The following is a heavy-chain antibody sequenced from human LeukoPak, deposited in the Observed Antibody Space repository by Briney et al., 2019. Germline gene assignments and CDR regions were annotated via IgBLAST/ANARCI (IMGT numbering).Heavy chain of an antibody. V-gene: IGHV1-18*01. CDR3: ARDRGYVSASPCDY. D-gene: IGHD5-12*01. CDR1: GYTFTTYG. J-gene: IGHJ4*02. CDR2: ISTYNAIT. Sequence: GASVKVSCKASGYTFTTYGISWVRQGPGRGLEWMGWISTYNAITNYAQKLQGRVTMTTDTSTITSYMELRSLRSDDTAVYYCARDRGYVSASPCDYWGQGTLVTVSS.